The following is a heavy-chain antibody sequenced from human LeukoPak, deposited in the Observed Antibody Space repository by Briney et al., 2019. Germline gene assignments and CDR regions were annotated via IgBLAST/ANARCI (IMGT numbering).Heavy chain of an antibody. Sequence: ASVKVSCKVSGYTLTELSMHWVRQAPGKGLEWMGGFDPEDGETIYAQKFQGRVTMTEDTSTDTAYMELSSLRSEDTAVYYCAGKEDRRPWGIAAAGTGNWFDPWGQGTLVTVSS. CDR1: GYTLTELS. V-gene: IGHV1-24*01. J-gene: IGHJ5*02. D-gene: IGHD6-13*01. CDR3: AGKEDRRPWGIAAAGTGNWFDP. CDR2: FDPEDGET.